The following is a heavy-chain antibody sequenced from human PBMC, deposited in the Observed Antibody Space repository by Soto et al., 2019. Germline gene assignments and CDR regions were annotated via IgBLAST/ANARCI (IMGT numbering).Heavy chain of an antibody. CDR3: ERGADVYGDFSYFEF. CDR1: G. D-gene: IGHD4-17*01. V-gene: IGHV3-30-3*01. Sequence: GMRRIIKEKSKGLEWVAVISYDGSNKYYADSVKGRFTISRDNSKNTLYLQMNSLRAEDTAVYYFERGADVYGDFSYFEFLVQRTQVSGSS. J-gene: IGHJ4*02. CDR2: ISYDGSNK.